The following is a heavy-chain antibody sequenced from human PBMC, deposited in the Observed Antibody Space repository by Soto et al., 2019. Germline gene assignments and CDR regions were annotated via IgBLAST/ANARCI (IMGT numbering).Heavy chain of an antibody. CDR3: ARDIGSDYVN. D-gene: IGHD3-10*01. CDR1: GFNVMSYW. Sequence: GSLRLSCAVSGFNVMSYWMSWVRQAPGKGLEWVASVKEDGSELYYLHSVRGRFSISRDSAGNALHLTMNYLSAEDTGVYFCARDIGSDYVNWGQGIPVTVSS. CDR2: VKEDGSEL. J-gene: IGHJ4*02. V-gene: IGHV3-7*01.